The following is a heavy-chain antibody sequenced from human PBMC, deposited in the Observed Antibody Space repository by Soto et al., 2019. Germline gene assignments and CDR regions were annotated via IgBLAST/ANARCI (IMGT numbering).Heavy chain of an antibody. CDR2: IIPIFGTA. CDR1: GGTFSSYA. CDR3: AREVRCSGGSCYPYYFDY. J-gene: IGHJ4*02. Sequence: QVQLVQSGAEVKKPGSSVKVSCKASGGTFSSYAISWVRQAPGQGLEWMGGIIPIFGTANYAQKFQGRVTITADEXTXTXXRELSSLRSEDTAVYCCAREVRCSGGSCYPYYFDYWGQGTLVTVSS. D-gene: IGHD2-15*01. V-gene: IGHV1-69*12.